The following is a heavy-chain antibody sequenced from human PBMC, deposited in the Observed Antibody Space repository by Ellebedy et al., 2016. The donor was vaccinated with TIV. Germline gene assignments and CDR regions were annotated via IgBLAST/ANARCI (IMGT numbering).Heavy chain of an antibody. CDR3: LGNDYGDY. CDR1: GFTFSNAW. Sequence: GGSLKISXAVSGFTFSNAWMSWVRQAPGKGLEWVGRIRKTIDGGLTEYAAPVKGRFTVSRDDSQNTLYLQMNSLKTEDTAVYYCLGNDYGDYWGQGTLVTVAS. J-gene: IGHJ4*02. D-gene: IGHD3-16*01. V-gene: IGHV3-15*01. CDR2: IRKTIDGGLT.